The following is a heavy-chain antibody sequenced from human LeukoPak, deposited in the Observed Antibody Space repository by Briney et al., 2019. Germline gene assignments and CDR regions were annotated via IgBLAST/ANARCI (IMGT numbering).Heavy chain of an antibody. CDR3: ARSLRYDSSGYYYY. Sequence: GGSLRLSCVASGFTFSSYSMNWVRQAPGKGLEWVSSISSSSSYIYYADSVKGRFTISRDNAKNSLYLQMNSLRAEDTAVYYCARSLRYDSSGYYYYWGQGTLVTVSS. D-gene: IGHD3-22*01. J-gene: IGHJ4*02. CDR1: GFTFSSYS. V-gene: IGHV3-21*01. CDR2: ISSSSSYI.